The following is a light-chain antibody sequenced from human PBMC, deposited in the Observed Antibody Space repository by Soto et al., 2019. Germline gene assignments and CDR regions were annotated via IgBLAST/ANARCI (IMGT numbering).Light chain of an antibody. Sequence: DIQMTQSPSSLSASVGDRVTITCRTSQSMSSYLNWYQQKPGKAPKLLIYATSSLQSGVPSRFSGSGSGTDFTLTISSLQPEDFATYFCQQGYSIPFTFGPGTKVDMK. CDR2: ATS. J-gene: IGKJ3*01. V-gene: IGKV1-39*01. CDR1: QSMSSY. CDR3: QQGYSIPFT.